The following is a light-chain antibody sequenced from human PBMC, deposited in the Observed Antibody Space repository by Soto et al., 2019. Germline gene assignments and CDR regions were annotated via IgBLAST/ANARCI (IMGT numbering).Light chain of an antibody. Sequence: QSALTQPPSASGSPGQSVTISCTGTSSDVGGYNYVSWYQQHPGKAPKLMIYEVSKRPSGVPDRFSGSKSGNTASLTVSGLQAEDEADYYCSSYAGSNRKVFGGGTKGTVL. CDR1: SSDVGGYNY. V-gene: IGLV2-8*01. J-gene: IGLJ2*01. CDR3: SSYAGSNRKV. CDR2: EVS.